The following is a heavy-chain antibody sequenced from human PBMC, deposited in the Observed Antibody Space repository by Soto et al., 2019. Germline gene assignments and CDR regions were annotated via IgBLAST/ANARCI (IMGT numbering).Heavy chain of an antibody. CDR1: GGSFSSSSYY. Sequence: SETLSLTCTVSGGSFSSSSYYWGWIRQPPGKGLEWIGSIYYRGSTYYNPSLKNQDNMSVDPSNNQSSLKLISVTAADTAVYYCARDFFDSSDYTTNWFDPWGQGTLVTVS. D-gene: IGHD3-22*01. CDR2: IYYRGST. V-gene: IGHV4-39*01. J-gene: IGHJ5*02. CDR3: ARDFFDSSDYTTNWFDP.